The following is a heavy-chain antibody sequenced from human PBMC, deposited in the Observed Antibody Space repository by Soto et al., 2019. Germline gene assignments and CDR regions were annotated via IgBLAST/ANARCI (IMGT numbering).Heavy chain of an antibody. V-gene: IGHV1-18*01. Sequence: QVQLVQSGAEVKKPGASVKVSCKASGYTFTSYGISWVRQAPGQGLEWMGWISAYNGNTNYAQKLQGRVTMTTDTATSTAYRELRSLRSDDTAVYYCARAGYCSGGSCYPYYYGMDVWGQGTTVTVSS. CDR1: GYTFTSYG. CDR3: ARAGYCSGGSCYPYYYGMDV. CDR2: ISAYNGNT. J-gene: IGHJ6*02. D-gene: IGHD2-15*01.